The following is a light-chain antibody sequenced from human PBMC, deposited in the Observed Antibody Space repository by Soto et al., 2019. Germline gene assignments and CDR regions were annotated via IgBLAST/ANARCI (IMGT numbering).Light chain of an antibody. V-gene: IGKV1-27*01. J-gene: IGKJ1*01. CDR2: AAS. CDR1: QGISNY. CDR3: VKESGVPWT. Sequence: DIPMTQSPSSLSASVGDRVTITCRASQGISNYLAWYQQKPGKVPKLLIYAASTLQSGVPSHFSGTGSGTDFTLTISGLQPEDVATYYCVKESGVPWTFGQGTKVEIK.